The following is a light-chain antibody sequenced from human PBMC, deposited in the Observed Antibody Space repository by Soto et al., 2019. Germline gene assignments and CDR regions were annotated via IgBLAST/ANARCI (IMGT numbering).Light chain of an antibody. J-gene: IGKJ5*01. CDR1: QSISSY. CDR2: AAS. CDR3: QQSYSTPT. V-gene: IGKV1-39*01. Sequence: DIRMTQSPSSLSASVGDRVTITCRASQSISSYLSWYQQKPGKAPKLLIYAASGLQGGVPSRFSGSGSGTDFTLTSSSLQPEDFATYYCQQSYSTPTFGQGTRLEIK.